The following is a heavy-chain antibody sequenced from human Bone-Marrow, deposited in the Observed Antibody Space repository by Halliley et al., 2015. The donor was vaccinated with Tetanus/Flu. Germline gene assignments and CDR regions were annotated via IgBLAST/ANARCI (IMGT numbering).Heavy chain of an antibody. V-gene: IGHV3-48*03. J-gene: IGHJ4*02. CDR2: INGRDITR. D-gene: IGHD4-17*01. Sequence: YINGRDITRYNVDSVKGRFSISRDIHKNSIYLHMTSLTADDTAVYYCARGDDYGDSTASYFFDSWGQGTLVTVSS. CDR3: ARGDDYGDSTASYFFDS.